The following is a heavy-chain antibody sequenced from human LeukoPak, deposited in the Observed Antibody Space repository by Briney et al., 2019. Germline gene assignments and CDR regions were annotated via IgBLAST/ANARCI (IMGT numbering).Heavy chain of an antibody. D-gene: IGHD3-22*01. J-gene: IGHJ4*02. Sequence: GGSLRLSCAASGFTFSSYAMSWVRQAPGKGLEWVSAISGSGGSTYYADSVKGRFTISRDNFKNTLYLQMNSLRAEDTAVYYCAKGRTYYYDSSGYIFDYWGQGTLVTVSS. V-gene: IGHV3-23*01. CDR3: AKGRTYYYDSSGYIFDY. CDR2: ISGSGGST. CDR1: GFTFSSYA.